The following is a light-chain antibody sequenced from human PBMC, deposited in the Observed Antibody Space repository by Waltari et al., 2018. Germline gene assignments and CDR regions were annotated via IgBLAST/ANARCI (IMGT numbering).Light chain of an antibody. V-gene: IGLV2-23*01. CDR3: CSYAGRGTYV. CDR1: TSDVGSYDL. Sequence: QSALTQPASVSGTPGQSITISCTGTTSDVGSYDLVSWYQQHPGEAPKLRICKAIKPPPASSGRISGSKSGSTASLTISGLQPEDEADYYCCSYAGRGTYVFGSGTKVTVL. J-gene: IGLJ1*01. CDR2: KAI.